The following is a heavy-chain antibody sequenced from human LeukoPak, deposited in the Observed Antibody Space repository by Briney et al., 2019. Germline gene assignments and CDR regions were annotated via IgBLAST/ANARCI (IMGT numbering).Heavy chain of an antibody. Sequence: PSETLSLTCTVSGDSVSSDYLWGWVRQPPGKGLEWIGSMYQSGSTYYNPSLKSRVTISIDTSKNQFSLRLSSVTAADTAVYYCVRRKADSSGYYYVDFWGQGTLVTVSS. CDR2: MYQSGST. V-gene: IGHV4-38-2*02. CDR1: GDSVSSDYL. CDR3: VRRKADSSGYYYVDF. J-gene: IGHJ4*02. D-gene: IGHD3-22*01.